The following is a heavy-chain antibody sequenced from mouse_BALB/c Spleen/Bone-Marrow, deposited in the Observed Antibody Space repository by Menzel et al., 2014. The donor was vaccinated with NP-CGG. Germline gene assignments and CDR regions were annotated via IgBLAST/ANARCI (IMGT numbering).Heavy chain of an antibody. J-gene: IGHJ3*01. V-gene: IGHV3-1*02. D-gene: IGHD2-14*01. CDR1: GYSITSGYS. CDR3: AREDRYEARFAY. Sequence: EVQGVESGPDLVKPSQSLSLTCTVTGYSITSGYSCHWIRQFPGNKLEWMGYIHYSGSTDYNPSLKSRISITRDTSKNQFFLQLNSVTTEDTATYYCAREDRYEARFAYWGQGTLVTVSA. CDR2: IHYSGST.